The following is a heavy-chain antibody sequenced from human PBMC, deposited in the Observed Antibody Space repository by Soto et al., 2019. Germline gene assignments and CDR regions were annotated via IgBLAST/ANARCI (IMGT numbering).Heavy chain of an antibody. V-gene: IGHV3-48*01. CDR1: GFTFSSYG. CDR3: ARLYCSGGSCYSGSG. Sequence: GGSLRLSCAASGFTFSSYGMNWVRQAPGKGLEWISYMSSGGSTIYYADSVKGRFTISRDNAKNSLYLQMNSLRAEDTAVYYYARLYCSGGSCYSGSGWGQGTLVTVSS. D-gene: IGHD2-15*01. J-gene: IGHJ4*02. CDR2: MSSGGSTI.